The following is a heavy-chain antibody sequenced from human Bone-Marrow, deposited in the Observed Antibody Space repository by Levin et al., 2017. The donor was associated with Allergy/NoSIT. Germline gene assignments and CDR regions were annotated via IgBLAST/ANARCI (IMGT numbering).Heavy chain of an antibody. CDR2: IIPRFGTS. CDR1: GGTFSNYG. CDR3: ARTLSGIFGVVTPFYGMDV. V-gene: IGHV1-69*13. Sequence: SVKVSCKASGGTFSNYGINWVRQAPGQGLEWMGGIIPRFGTSTYAQNFQGRVTITADESTSTAYMDLSSLRSEDTAVYWCARTLSGIFGVVTPFYGMDVWGQGTTVTVSS. J-gene: IGHJ6*01. D-gene: IGHD3-3*02.